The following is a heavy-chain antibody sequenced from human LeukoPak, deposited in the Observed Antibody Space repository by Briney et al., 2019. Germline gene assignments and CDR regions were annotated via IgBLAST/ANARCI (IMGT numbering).Heavy chain of an antibody. J-gene: IGHJ4*02. CDR2: INPNSGGT. CDR3: ARGMGDSGWAPYDY. V-gene: IGHV1-2*02. D-gene: IGHD6-19*01. CDR1: GYTFTSYY. Sequence: ASVKVSCKASGYTFTSYYMHWVRQAPGQGLEWMGWINPNSGGTNYAQKFQGRVTMTRDTSISTAYMELSRLRSDDTAVYYCARGMGDSGWAPYDYWGQGTLVTVSS.